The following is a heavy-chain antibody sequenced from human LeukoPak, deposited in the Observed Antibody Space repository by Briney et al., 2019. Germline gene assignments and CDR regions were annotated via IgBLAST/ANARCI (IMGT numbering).Heavy chain of an antibody. V-gene: IGHV1-2*06. CDR1: GYTFTGYY. D-gene: IGHD3-10*01. Sequence: ASVKVSCKASGYTFTGYYMHWVRQAPGQGLEWMGRINPNSGGTNYAQKFQGRVTMTGDTSISTAYMELSRLRSDDTAVYYCARDRHTMVRGVNLLDYWGQGTLVTVSS. CDR2: INPNSGGT. CDR3: ARDRHTMVRGVNLLDY. J-gene: IGHJ4*02.